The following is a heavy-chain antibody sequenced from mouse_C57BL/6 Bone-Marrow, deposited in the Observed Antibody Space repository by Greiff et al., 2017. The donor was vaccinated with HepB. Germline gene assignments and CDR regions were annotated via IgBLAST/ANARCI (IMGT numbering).Heavy chain of an antibody. CDR2: IDPSDSYT. CDR1: GYTFTSYW. V-gene: IGHV1-69*01. Sequence: QVQLQQPGAELVMPGASVKLSCKASGYTFTSYWMHWVKQRPGQGLEWIGEIDPSDSYTNYNQKFKGKSTLTVDKSSSTAYMQLSSLTSEDSAVYDCARSYDYDVPYFDYWGQGTTLTVSS. CDR3: ARSYDYDVPYFDY. J-gene: IGHJ2*01. D-gene: IGHD2-4*01.